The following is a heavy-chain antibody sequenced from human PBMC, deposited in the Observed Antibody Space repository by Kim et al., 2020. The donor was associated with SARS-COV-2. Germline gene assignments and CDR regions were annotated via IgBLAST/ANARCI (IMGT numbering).Heavy chain of an antibody. D-gene: IGHD6-13*01. Sequence: GGSLRLSCAASGFTFSSYSMNWVRQAPGKGLEWVSSISSSSSYIYYADSVKGRFTISRDNAKNSLYLQMNSLRAEDTAVYYCARDLSIAAAGQTWGQGTMVTVSS. J-gene: IGHJ3*01. V-gene: IGHV3-21*01. CDR3: ARDLSIAAAGQT. CDR1: GFTFSSYS. CDR2: ISSSSSYI.